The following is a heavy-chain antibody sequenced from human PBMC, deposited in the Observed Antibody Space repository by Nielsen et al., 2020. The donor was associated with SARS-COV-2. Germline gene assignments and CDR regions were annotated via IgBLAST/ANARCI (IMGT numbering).Heavy chain of an antibody. CDR1: GGSVSSGSYY. D-gene: IGHD6-19*01. J-gene: IGHJ4*02. V-gene: IGHV4-61*01. CDR2: IYYSGST. Sequence: SETLSLTCTVSGGSVSSGSYYWSWIRQPPGKGLEWIGYIYYSGSTNYNPSLKSRVTISVEKSKNQFSLKLSSVTAADTAVYYCARDRVGSSGWDYYFDYWGQGTLVTVSS. CDR3: ARDRVGSSGWDYYFDY.